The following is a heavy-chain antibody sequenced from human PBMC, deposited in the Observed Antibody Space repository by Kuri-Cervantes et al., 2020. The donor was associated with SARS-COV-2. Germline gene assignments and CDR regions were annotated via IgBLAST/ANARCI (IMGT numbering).Heavy chain of an antibody. D-gene: IGHD2-15*01. CDR2: IWYDGSNK. CDR3: ARDAGWGCSGGSCYYYYYGMDV. Sequence: GGSLRLSCAASGFTFSSYGMHWVRQAPGKGLEWVAVIWYDGSNKYYADSVKGRFTIPRDNSKNTLYLQMNSLRAEDTAVYYCARDAGWGCSGGSCYYYYYGMDVWGQGTTVTVSS. V-gene: IGHV3-33*01. J-gene: IGHJ6*02. CDR1: GFTFSSYG.